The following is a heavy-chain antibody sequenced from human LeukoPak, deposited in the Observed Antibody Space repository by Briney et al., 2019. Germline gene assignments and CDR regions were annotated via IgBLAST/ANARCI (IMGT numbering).Heavy chain of an antibody. CDR2: IKQDGSEK. J-gene: IGHJ6*03. CDR1: GFTFSSYW. D-gene: IGHD5-12*01. V-gene: IGHV3-7*01. Sequence: GGSLRLSCAASGFTFSSYWMSWVRQAPGKGLEWVANIKQDGSEKYYVDSVKGRFTISRDNAKNSLYLQMNSLRAEDTAVYYCARTAALILAYYYYYMDVWGKGTTVTVSS. CDR3: ARTAALILAYYYYYMDV.